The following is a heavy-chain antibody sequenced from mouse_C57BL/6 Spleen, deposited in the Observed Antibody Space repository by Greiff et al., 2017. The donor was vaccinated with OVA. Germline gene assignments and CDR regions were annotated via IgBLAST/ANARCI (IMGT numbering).Heavy chain of an antibody. Sequence: QVQLKESGAELVKPGASVKMSCKASGYTFTTYPIEWMKQNHGKSLEWIGNFHPYTDDTTYNEKCKGKATLTVEQSSSTVYLELSRLTSDDSAVYYCARSLGAWFAYWGQGTLVTVSA. CDR3: ARSLGAWFAY. CDR2: FHPYTDDT. CDR1: GYTFTTYP. J-gene: IGHJ3*01. D-gene: IGHD4-1*01. V-gene: IGHV1-47*01.